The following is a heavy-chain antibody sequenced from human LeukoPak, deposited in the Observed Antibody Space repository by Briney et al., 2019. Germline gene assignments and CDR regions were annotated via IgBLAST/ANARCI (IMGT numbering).Heavy chain of an antibody. Sequence: PGGSLRLSCAASGFTFSSYAMHWVRQAPGKGLEWVAVISYDGSNKYYADSVKGRFTTSRDNSKNTLYLQMNSLRAEDTAVYYCARDPLSAHGDYAYFDYWGQGTLVTVSS. CDR2: ISYDGSNK. J-gene: IGHJ4*02. CDR1: GFTFSSYA. D-gene: IGHD4-17*01. CDR3: ARDPLSAHGDYAYFDY. V-gene: IGHV3-30-3*01.